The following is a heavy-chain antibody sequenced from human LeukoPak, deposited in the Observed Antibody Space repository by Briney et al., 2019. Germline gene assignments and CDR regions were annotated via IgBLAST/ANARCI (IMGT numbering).Heavy chain of an antibody. CDR1: GFTFSSYW. Sequence: GGSLRLSCAASGFTFSSYWMHWVREAPGKGLVWVSRINSDGSSTSYADSVKGRFTISRYNAKNTLYLQMNSLRAEDTAVYYCAREGLYGGNWFDPWGQGTLVTVSS. D-gene: IGHD3-16*02. V-gene: IGHV3-74*01. CDR2: INSDGSST. CDR3: AREGLYGGNWFDP. J-gene: IGHJ5*02.